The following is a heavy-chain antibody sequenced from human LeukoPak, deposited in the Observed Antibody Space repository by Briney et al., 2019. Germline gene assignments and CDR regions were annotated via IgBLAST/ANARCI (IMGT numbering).Heavy chain of an antibody. CDR2: IYYSGST. J-gene: IGHJ3*02. Sequence: PSETLSLTCSVSDGSIDTTIYFWSWIRQPPGKGLEWIGYIYYSGSTNYNPSLKSRVTISVDTSKNQFSLKLSSVTAADTAVYYCARGPYLHAHDAFDIWGQGTMVTVSS. CDR1: DGSIDTTIYF. V-gene: IGHV4-61*01. CDR3: ARGPYLHAHDAFDI. D-gene: IGHD2/OR15-2a*01.